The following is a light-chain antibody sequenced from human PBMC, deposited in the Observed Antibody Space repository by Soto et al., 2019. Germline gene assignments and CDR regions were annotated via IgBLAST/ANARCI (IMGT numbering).Light chain of an antibody. V-gene: IGKV1-9*01. CDR1: QGISSY. J-gene: IGKJ4*01. Sequence: IQLTQSPSFLSASVGDRVTITCRASQGISSYLAWYQQKPGKAPKLLIYAASTLQSGVPSRFSGSGSGTEFTLTVSSLQPDDFATYYCQQLNSYPLTFGGGTKVESK. CDR2: AAS. CDR3: QQLNSYPLT.